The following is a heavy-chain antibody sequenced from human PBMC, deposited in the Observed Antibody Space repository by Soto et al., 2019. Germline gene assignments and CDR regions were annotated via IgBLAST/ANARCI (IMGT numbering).Heavy chain of an antibody. CDR1: GFTFSSYS. J-gene: IGHJ3*02. CDR3: ARYSSGRLDAFDI. CDR2: ISSSRSSI. V-gene: IGHV3-48*01. D-gene: IGHD6-19*01. Sequence: VGSLRLSCVASGFTFSSYSMNWVRQAPGKGLEWVSFISSSRSSIYYADSVKGRFTISRDNAKNSLYLQMNSLRAEDTAVYYCARYSSGRLDAFDIWGQGTTVTVSS.